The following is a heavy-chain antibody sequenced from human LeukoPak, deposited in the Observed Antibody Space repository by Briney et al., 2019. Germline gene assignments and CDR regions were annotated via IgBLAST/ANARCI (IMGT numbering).Heavy chain of an antibody. Sequence: SETLSLTCAVSDYSIRIGYYWGWIRQPPGKGLEWIGSISYSGTTYYNPSLKSRVTISLGTSNNQFSLKLASVTAADTAVYYCVASSGSYDSSGYYPSWFDPWGQGTLVIVSS. CDR1: DYSIRIGYY. J-gene: IGHJ5*02. CDR2: ISYSGTT. CDR3: VASSGSYDSSGYYPSWFDP. D-gene: IGHD3-22*01. V-gene: IGHV4-38-2*01.